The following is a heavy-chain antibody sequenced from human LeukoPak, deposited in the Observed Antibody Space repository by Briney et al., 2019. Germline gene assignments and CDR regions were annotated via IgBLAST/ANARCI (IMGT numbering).Heavy chain of an antibody. Sequence: SETLSLTCAVYGGSFSGYYWSWIRQPAGKGLEWIGRIYTSGSTNYNPSLKSRVAISVDTSKNQFSLKLSSVTAADTAVYYCARGRYYGSGSYYNTQMDRWFDPWGQGTLVTVSS. CDR1: GGSFSGYY. D-gene: IGHD3-10*01. CDR2: IYTSGST. CDR3: ARGRYYGSGSYYNTQMDRWFDP. V-gene: IGHV4-59*10. J-gene: IGHJ5*02.